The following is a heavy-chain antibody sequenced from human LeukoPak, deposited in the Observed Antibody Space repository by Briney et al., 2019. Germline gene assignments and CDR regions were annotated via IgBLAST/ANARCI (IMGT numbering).Heavy chain of an antibody. D-gene: IGHD3-10*01. CDR1: GFTFSSYA. CDR2: IYSGGST. CDR3: ARGSYSDHGDY. Sequence: GGSLRLSCAASGFTFSSYAMSWVRQAPGKGLEWVSVIYSGGSTYYADSVKGRFTISRDNSKNTLYLQMNSLRAEDTAVYYCARGSYSDHGDYWGQGTLVTVSS. V-gene: IGHV3-66*01. J-gene: IGHJ4*02.